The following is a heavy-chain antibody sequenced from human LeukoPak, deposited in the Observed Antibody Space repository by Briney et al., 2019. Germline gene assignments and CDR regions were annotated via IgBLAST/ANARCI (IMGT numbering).Heavy chain of an antibody. CDR1: GFTFNKYA. D-gene: IGHD3-16*01. J-gene: IGHJ4*02. CDR2: ISNDESKK. CDR3: AKDRYSYAFEYFES. Sequence: GGSLRLSCAASGFTFNKYAMHWVRQAPGKGLEWVAVISNDESKKYYADSVKGRFTISRDNSKNTLSLQVSSLRAEDTAVYYCAKDRYSYAFEYFESWGQGTLVTVSS. V-gene: IGHV3-30*18.